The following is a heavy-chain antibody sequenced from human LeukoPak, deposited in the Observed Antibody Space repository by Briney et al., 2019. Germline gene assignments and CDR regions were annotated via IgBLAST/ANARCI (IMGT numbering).Heavy chain of an antibody. Sequence: GGSLRLSCAAPGFTFSSYSMTWVRQAPGKGLEWVSSISSSSSYIYYADSVKGRFTISRDNAKNSLYLQMNSLRAEDTAVYYCARDQGGGDYYFDYWGQGTLVTVSS. CDR1: GFTFSSYS. D-gene: IGHD2-21*02. CDR3: ARDQGGGDYYFDY. V-gene: IGHV3-21*01. J-gene: IGHJ4*02. CDR2: ISSSSSYI.